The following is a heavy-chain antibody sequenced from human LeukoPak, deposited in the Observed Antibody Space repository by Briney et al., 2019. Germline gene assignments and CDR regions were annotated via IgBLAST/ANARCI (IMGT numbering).Heavy chain of an antibody. V-gene: IGHV3-13*04. CDR3: ARESYDSSGWYLDY. Sequence: PGGSLRLSCAASGFTFSSYDMHWVRQVTGKGLEWVSAIGTGGDTYYAGSVKGRFTISRGNAENSLYLQMNSLGAGDTAVYYCARESYDSSGWYLDYWGQGTLVTVSS. J-gene: IGHJ4*02. CDR2: IGTGGDT. D-gene: IGHD3-22*01. CDR1: GFTFSSYD.